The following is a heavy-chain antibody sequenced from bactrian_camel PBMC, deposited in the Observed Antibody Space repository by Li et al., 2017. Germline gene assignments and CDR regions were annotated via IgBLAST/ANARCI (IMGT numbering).Heavy chain of an antibody. J-gene: IGHJ4*01. V-gene: IGHV3S54*01. Sequence: HVQLVESGGGLVQPGGSLTLSCAASGYIFNTHCVAWFRQAPGKEREGVAALYAGNGDGRTYYRQSVKGRFIISQGTDKQTVYLDMNILKPEDTGMYSCAAAWQGLPGYCPTGVRVDFAYWGQGTQVTVS. CDR3: AAAWQGLPGYCPTGVRVDFAY. D-gene: IGHD3*01. CDR2: LYAGNGDGRT. CDR1: GYIFNTHC.